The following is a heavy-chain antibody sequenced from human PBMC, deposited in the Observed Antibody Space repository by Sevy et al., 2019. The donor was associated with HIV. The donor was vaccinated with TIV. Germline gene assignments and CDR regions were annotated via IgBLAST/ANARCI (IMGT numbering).Heavy chain of an antibody. CDR2: IKIKTDGGRT. D-gene: IGHD4-17*01. Sequence: GGSLRLSCAASGFTFSNAWMSWVRQAPGKGLEWVGRIKIKTDGGRTDYAAPVKGRFTISRDDSKNTLYLQMNSLKTEDTAVYYCTTDLVTTIDYWGQGTLVTVSS. CDR1: GFTFSNAW. CDR3: TTDLVTTIDY. J-gene: IGHJ4*02. V-gene: IGHV3-15*01.